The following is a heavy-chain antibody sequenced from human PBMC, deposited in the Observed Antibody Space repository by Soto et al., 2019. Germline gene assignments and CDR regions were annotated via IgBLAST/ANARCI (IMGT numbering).Heavy chain of an antibody. Sequence: SETLSLTCTVSGDSISRRYWTWIRQPPGKGLEWIGYIYNSGTTNYNPSLKSRVTMSLDTSKNHFSLKLSSVTAADTAVYYCARHSNNWSIDSWGQGTLVTVSS. D-gene: IGHD1-1*01. V-gene: IGHV4-59*08. CDR2: IYNSGTT. CDR1: GDSISRRY. CDR3: ARHSNNWSIDS. J-gene: IGHJ4*02.